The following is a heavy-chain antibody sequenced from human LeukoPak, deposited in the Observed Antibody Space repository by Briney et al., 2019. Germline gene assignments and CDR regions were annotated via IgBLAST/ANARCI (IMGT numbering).Heavy chain of an antibody. CDR2: ISGSGGST. V-gene: IGHV3-23*01. CDR3: AKPNYYGSGSFVFVSARASHFDY. Sequence: PGGSLRLSCAASGFTFSNSGMSWVRQAPGKGLEWVSAISGSGGSTYYADSVKGRFTISRDNSKNTLYLQMNSLRAEDTAVYYCAKPNYYGSGSFVFVSARASHFDYWGQGTLVTVSS. D-gene: IGHD3-10*01. CDR1: GFTFSNSG. J-gene: IGHJ4*02.